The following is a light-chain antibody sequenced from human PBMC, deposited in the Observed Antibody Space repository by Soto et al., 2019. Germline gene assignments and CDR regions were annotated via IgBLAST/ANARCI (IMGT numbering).Light chain of an antibody. J-gene: IGLJ2*01. CDR3: AAWDDSLRGV. CDR2: RNN. CDR1: SSNIGSNY. Sequence: QSVMTQPPSASGTPGLRVTMSCSGSSSNIGSNYVYWYQQLPGTAPKLLIYRNNQRPSGVPDRFSGSKSGTSASLAISGLRSEDEADYYCAAWDDSLRGVFGGGTKLTVL. V-gene: IGLV1-47*01.